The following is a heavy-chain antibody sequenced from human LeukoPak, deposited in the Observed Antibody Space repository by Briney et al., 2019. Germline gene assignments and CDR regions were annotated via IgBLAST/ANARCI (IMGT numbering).Heavy chain of an antibody. J-gene: IGHJ4*02. CDR3: ARDSLMVSENRNPVDY. D-gene: IGHD2-8*01. CDR1: GFTFSSYA. Sequence: GRSLRLSCAASGFTFSSYAMHWVRQAPGKGLEWVAVISYDGSNKYYADSVKGRFTISRDNSKNTLYLQMNSLRAEDTAVYYCARDSLMVSENRNPVDYWGQGTLVTVSS. V-gene: IGHV3-30*04. CDR2: ISYDGSNK.